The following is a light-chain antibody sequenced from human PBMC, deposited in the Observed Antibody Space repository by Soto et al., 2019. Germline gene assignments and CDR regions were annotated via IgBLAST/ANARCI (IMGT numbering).Light chain of an antibody. J-gene: IGKJ2*01. V-gene: IGKV3-11*01. CDR1: QSVSSY. CDR2: DAS. Sequence: EIVLTQSPATLSLSPGERATLSCRASQSVSSYLAWYQQKPGQAPRLLIYDASNSATGIPARFSGSGSGTDVTLTISSLEHEDFSVYYCQQRSNWPPYTFGQGTKLEIK. CDR3: QQRSNWPPYT.